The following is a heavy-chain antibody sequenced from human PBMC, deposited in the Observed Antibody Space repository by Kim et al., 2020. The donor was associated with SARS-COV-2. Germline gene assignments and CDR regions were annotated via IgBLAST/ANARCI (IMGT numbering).Heavy chain of an antibody. V-gene: IGHV1-69*13. J-gene: IGHJ4*02. CDR2: IIPIFGTA. D-gene: IGHD4-17*01. Sequence: SVKVSCKASGGTFSSYAISCVLQAPGQGLEWMGGIIPIFGTANYAQKFQGRVTITADESTSTAYMELSSLRSEDTAVYYCARATAPMTTVTTTFDYWGQGTLVTVSS. CDR3: ARATAPMTTVTTTFDY. CDR1: GGTFSSYA.